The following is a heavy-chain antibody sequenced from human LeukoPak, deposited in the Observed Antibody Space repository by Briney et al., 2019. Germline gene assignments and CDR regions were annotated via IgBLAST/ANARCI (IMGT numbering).Heavy chain of an antibody. J-gene: IGHJ4*02. Sequence: PGGSLRLSCAASGFTFSSYEMNWVRQAPGKGLEWVSYISSSSSYIYYADSMKGRFTISRDNAKNSLYLQMNSLRAEDTAVYYCARDRPREYYDSSGDLDYWGQGTLVTVSS. D-gene: IGHD3-22*01. CDR1: GFTFSSYE. CDR3: ARDRPREYYDSSGDLDY. CDR2: ISSSSSYI. V-gene: IGHV3-21*05.